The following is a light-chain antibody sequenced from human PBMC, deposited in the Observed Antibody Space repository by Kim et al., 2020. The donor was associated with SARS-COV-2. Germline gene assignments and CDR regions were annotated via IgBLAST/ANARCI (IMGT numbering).Light chain of an antibody. J-gene: IGKJ3*01. V-gene: IGKV1-9*01. CDR3: RQVSSYPPVIFT. CDR1: QGFSSR. CDR2: ATS. Sequence: EDNVPITCRTRQGFSSRLGWYQQKPGKPPELLIYATSTLHSGVPSRFSGSGSGTDFTLTISNLQPEDFATYYCRQVSSYPPVIFTFGPGTKVDIK.